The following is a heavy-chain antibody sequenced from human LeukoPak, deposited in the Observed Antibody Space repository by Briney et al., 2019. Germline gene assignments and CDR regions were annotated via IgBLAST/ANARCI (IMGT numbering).Heavy chain of an antibody. CDR2: ISAYSGNT. Sequence: ASVKVSCKASGYTFTSYGISWVRQAPGQGLEWMGWISAYSGNTNYAQSLQGRVTMTRDTSTSTAYMELRSLRSDDTAVYYCARDVWPYCGRPNCYLVSDPWGQGTLVTVSS. V-gene: IGHV1-18*01. D-gene: IGHD2-2*01. CDR3: ARDVWPYCGRPNCYLVSDP. CDR1: GYTFTSYG. J-gene: IGHJ5*02.